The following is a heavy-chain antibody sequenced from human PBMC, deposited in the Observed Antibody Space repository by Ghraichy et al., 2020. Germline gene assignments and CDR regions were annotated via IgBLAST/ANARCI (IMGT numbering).Heavy chain of an antibody. CDR3: ARALRTIAPAGTLDF. J-gene: IGHJ4*02. Sequence: ESLNISCTVSGDSIITSSYFWGWIRQTPGKGLEWIGSIYHNGITYYNPSLKSRVALSVQTSKSQFSLQLSSVTAADTAVYYCARALRTIAPAGTLDFWGPGILVTVSS. D-gene: IGHD6-13*01. V-gene: IGHV4-39*07. CDR1: GDSIITSSYF. CDR2: IYHNGIT.